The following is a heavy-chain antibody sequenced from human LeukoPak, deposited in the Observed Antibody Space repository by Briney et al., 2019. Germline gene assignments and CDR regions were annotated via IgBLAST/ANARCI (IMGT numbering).Heavy chain of an antibody. V-gene: IGHV4-34*01. CDR3: ATRPNYDYVWGSYPMGGSYFDY. J-gene: IGHJ4*02. CDR1: GGSFSGYY. D-gene: IGHD3-16*01. Sequence: PSETLSLTCAVYGGSFSGYYWSWIRQPPGKGLEWIGEINHSGSTNYNPSLKSRVTISVDTSKNQFSLKLSSVTAADTAVYYCATRPNYDYVWGSYPMGGSYFDYWGQGTLVTVSS. CDR2: INHSGST.